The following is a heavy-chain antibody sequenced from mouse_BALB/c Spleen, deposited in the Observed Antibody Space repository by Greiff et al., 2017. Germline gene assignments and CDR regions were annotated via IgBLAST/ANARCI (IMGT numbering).Heavy chain of an antibody. D-gene: IGHD2-10*02. CDR3: ARAPRGHWYFDV. V-gene: IGHV3-2*02. J-gene: IGHJ1*01. Sequence: EVKLMESGPGLVKPSQSLSLTCTVTGYSITSDYAWNWIRQFPGNKLEWMGYISYSGSTSYNPSLKSRISITRDTSKNQFFLQLNSVTTEDTATYYCARAPRGHWYFDVWGAGTTVTVSS. CDR1: GYSITSDYA. CDR2: ISYSGST.